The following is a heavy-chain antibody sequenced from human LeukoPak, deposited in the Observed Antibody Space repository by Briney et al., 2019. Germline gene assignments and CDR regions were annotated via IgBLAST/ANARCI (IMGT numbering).Heavy chain of an antibody. CDR1: GGSISSYY. Sequence: PSETLTLTCTVSGGSISSYYWSWIRQPPGKGLEWIGYIYYSGSTNYNPSLKSRVTISVDTSKNQFSLKLSSVTAADTAVYYCARVWGDRFDPWGQGTLVTVSS. D-gene: IGHD3-16*01. V-gene: IGHV4-59*01. CDR2: IYYSGST. J-gene: IGHJ5*02. CDR3: ARVWGDRFDP.